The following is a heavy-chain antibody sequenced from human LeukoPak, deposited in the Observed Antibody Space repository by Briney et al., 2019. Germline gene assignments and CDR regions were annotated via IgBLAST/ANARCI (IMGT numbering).Heavy chain of an antibody. CDR1: GFTFSSYW. V-gene: IGHV3-74*01. CDR3: ASEGDTANFDY. Sequence: QAGGSLRLSCAASGFTFSSYWMHWVRQAPGKGLVWVSRINSDGSSTSYADSVKGRFTISRDNAKNTLYLQMNSLRAEDTAVYYCASEGDTANFDYWGQGTLVTVSS. J-gene: IGHJ4*02. CDR2: INSDGSST. D-gene: IGHD5-18*01.